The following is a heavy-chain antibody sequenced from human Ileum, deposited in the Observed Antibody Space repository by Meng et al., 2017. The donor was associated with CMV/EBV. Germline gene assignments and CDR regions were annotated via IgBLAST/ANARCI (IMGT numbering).Heavy chain of an antibody. CDR2: IIPILGIA. V-gene: IGHV1-69*10. Sequence: GTVSSYDISWVRQAPGQGLEWMGGIIPILGIANYAQKFQGRVTITADKSTSTAYMELSSLRSEDTAVYYCARDSHSSSWFLGWFDPWGQGTLVTVSS. CDR3: ARDSHSSSWFLGWFDP. J-gene: IGHJ5*02. D-gene: IGHD6-13*01. CDR1: GTVSSYD.